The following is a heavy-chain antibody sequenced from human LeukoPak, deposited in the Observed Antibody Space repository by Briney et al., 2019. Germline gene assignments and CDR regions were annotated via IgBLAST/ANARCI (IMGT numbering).Heavy chain of an antibody. J-gene: IGHJ4*02. V-gene: IGHV3-53*01. CDR2: IYSGGST. CDR3: AREVYGDDY. D-gene: IGHD5/OR15-5a*01. CDR1: GFTVSSKY. Sequence: GGSLRPSCAASGFTVSSKYMSWVRQAPGKGLEWASVIYSGGSTYYADSVKGRFTISRDNSKNTLYLQMNSLRAEDTAVYYCAREVYGDDYWGQGTLVTVSS.